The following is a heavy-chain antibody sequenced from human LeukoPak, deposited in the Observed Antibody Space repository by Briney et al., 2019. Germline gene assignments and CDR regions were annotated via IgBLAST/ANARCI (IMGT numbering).Heavy chain of an antibody. CDR1: GGSISSYH. CDR3: ARRGYSSGFYYFDY. CDR2: VYYSGST. V-gene: IGHV4-59*08. J-gene: IGHJ4*02. D-gene: IGHD6-19*01. Sequence: PSETLSLTCTVSGGSISSYHWSWIRQPPGKGLEWIGYVYYSGSTNYNPSLKSRVTISMATSKNQFSLKLSSVTAADTAVYYCARRGYSSGFYYFDYWGQGTLVTVSS.